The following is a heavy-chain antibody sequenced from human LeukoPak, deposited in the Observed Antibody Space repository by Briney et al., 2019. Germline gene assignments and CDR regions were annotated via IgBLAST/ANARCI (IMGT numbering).Heavy chain of an antibody. J-gene: IGHJ6*03. D-gene: IGHD1-26*01. CDR2: IYYSGST. CDR1: GGSISSYY. CDR3: ARDSGWEFRYYYMDV. Sequence: SETLSLTCTVSGGSISSYYWSWIRQPPGKGLEWIGYIYYSGSTNYNPSFKSRVTISVDTSKNQFSLKLSSVTAADTAVYYCARDSGWEFRYYYMDVWGKGTTVTVSS. V-gene: IGHV4-59*01.